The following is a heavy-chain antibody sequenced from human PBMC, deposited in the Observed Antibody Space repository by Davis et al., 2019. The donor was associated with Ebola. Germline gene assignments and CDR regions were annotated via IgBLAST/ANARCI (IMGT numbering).Heavy chain of an antibody. CDR3: ARDAASSSLHPPGAGRQYYYGMDV. CDR1: GFTFSSYS. V-gene: IGHV3-48*01. CDR2: ISSSSSTI. D-gene: IGHD6-25*01. Sequence: PGGSLRLSCAASGFTFSSYSMNWVRQAPGKGLEWVSYISSSSSTIYYADSVKGRFTISRDNAKNSLYLQMNSLRAEDTVVYYCARDAASSSLHPPGAGRQYYYGMDVWGKGTTVTVSP. J-gene: IGHJ6*04.